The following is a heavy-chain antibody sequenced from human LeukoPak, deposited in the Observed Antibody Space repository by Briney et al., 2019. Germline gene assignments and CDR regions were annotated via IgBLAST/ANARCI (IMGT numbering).Heavy chain of an antibody. Sequence: GGSLRLSCAASGFTFSSYAMSWVRQAPGKGLEWVSSISGGGGSTYYTDPVKGRFTISRDNSKNTLYLQMNSLRAEDTAVYYCAKDSSRSVWGSYGDYWGQGTLVTVSS. J-gene: IGHJ4*02. CDR1: GFTFSSYA. CDR3: AKDSSRSVWGSYGDY. V-gene: IGHV3-23*01. D-gene: IGHD3-16*01. CDR2: ISGGGGST.